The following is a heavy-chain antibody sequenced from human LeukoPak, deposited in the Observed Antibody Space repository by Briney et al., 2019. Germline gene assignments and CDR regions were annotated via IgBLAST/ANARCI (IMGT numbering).Heavy chain of an antibody. Sequence: GGSLRLSCVASGFTFSSYGMSWVRQAPGKGLEWVSAISGSGGSTYYADSVKGRVTISRDKSKNTLYLQMNSLTAEDTAVYYCAKESHYGSGSYYGYWGQGTLVTVSS. CDR3: AKESHYGSGSYYGY. CDR1: GFTFSSYG. J-gene: IGHJ4*02. V-gene: IGHV3-23*01. D-gene: IGHD3-10*01. CDR2: ISGSGGST.